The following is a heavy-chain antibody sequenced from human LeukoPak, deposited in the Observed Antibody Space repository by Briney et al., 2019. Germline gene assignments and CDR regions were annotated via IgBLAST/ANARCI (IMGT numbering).Heavy chain of an antibody. V-gene: IGHV3-23*05. Sequence: QTGGSLRLSCEASGFTFSEHSMSWVRQAPGKGVEWGSTIKRDGSKTYYTDTVESGFTISRDNSKNTLYLEMNTLRAEDTAVYYCAKGGYASCFDPWGQGTQVTVSS. D-gene: IGHD2-15*01. CDR1: GFTFSEHS. CDR3: AKGGYASCFDP. CDR2: IKRDGSKT. J-gene: IGHJ5*02.